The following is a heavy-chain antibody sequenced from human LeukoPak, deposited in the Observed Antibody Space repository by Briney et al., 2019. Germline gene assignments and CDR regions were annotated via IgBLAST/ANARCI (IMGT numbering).Heavy chain of an antibody. D-gene: IGHD1-26*01. CDR1: GFTFSDYY. J-gene: IGHJ5*02. Sequence: GGSLRLSCAASGFTFSDYYMSWIRQAPGKGLEWVSYISSSGSTIYYADSVKGRFTISRDNAKNSLYLQMNSLRAEDTAVYFCARGRGEGELANWFDPWGQGTLVTVSS. V-gene: IGHV3-11*01. CDR2: ISSSGSTI. CDR3: ARGRGEGELANWFDP.